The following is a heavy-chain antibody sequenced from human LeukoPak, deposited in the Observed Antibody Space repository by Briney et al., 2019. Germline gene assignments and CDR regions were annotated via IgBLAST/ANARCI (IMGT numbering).Heavy chain of an antibody. D-gene: IGHD4-17*01. V-gene: IGHV4-38-2*02. Sequence: PSETLSLTCTVSGYSISSGYYWGWIRQPPGKGLEWIGSIYHSGSTYYNPSLKSRVTISVDTSKNQFSLKLSSVTAADTAVYYCARSDSTTVTTPGTNYYMDVWGKGTTVTVSS. CDR3: ARSDSTTVTTPGTNYYMDV. J-gene: IGHJ6*03. CDR2: IYHSGST. CDR1: GYSISSGYY.